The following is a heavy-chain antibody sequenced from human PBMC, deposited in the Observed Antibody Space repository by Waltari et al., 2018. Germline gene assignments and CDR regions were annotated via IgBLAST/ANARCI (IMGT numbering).Heavy chain of an antibody. CDR3: AFTRTFYTGSRPPFSDY. D-gene: IGHD2-8*02. J-gene: IGHJ4*02. Sequence: QITLKESGPAVVIPTQTLTLTCTISGFSLSTSGVSVGWIRQPPGKALEWLTLIYWNDDKRYSPSLKSRLTITKDTSKNQVVLTMTNMDPVDTATYYCAFTRTFYTGSRPPFSDYWGQGTLVIVSS. CDR2: IYWNDDK. CDR1: GFSLSTSGVS. V-gene: IGHV2-5*01.